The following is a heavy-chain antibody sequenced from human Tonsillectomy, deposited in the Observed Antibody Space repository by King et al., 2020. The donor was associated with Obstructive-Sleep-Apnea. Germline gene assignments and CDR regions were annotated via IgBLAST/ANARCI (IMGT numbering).Heavy chain of an antibody. D-gene: IGHD3-3*01. CDR3: AQIWRPGYYGMDV. V-gene: IGHV4-31*03. CDR2: IYYSGST. CDR1: GGSISSGGYY. J-gene: IGHJ6*02. Sequence: QLQESGPGLVKPSQTLSLTCTVSGGSISSGGYYWSWIRQHPGKGLEWIWNIYYSGSTNYNPSLKSRLTISVDTSKNQFSLKLSSVTAADTAVYYCAQIWRPGYYGMDVWGQGTSVFVSS.